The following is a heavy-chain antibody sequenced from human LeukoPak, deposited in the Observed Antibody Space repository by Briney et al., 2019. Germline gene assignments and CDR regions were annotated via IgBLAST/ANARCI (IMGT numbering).Heavy chain of an antibody. Sequence: SETLSLTCTVSGASFNSDDQYWNWIRQSPGKGLEWIGSIHPSGMLYNNPSLESRVTMSRDTSKNQFSLNLNSVSAADTAVYFCSRGLDSRKLGYWGQEILVTVSS. CDR3: SRGLDSRKLGY. CDR1: GASFNSDDQY. V-gene: IGHV4-31*03. J-gene: IGHJ4*02. D-gene: IGHD3-22*01. CDR2: IHPSGML.